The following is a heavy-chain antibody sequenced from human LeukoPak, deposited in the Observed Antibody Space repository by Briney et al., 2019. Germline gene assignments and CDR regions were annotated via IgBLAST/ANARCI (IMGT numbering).Heavy chain of an antibody. Sequence: PGGSPRLSCAASGFTFSSYWMHWVRQAPGKGLVWVSRINSDGSSTSYADSVKGRFTISRDNAKNTLYLQMNSLRAEDTAVYYCAREVVPAANDYWGQGTLVTVSS. V-gene: IGHV3-74*01. CDR2: INSDGSST. J-gene: IGHJ4*02. D-gene: IGHD2-2*01. CDR1: GFTFSSYW. CDR3: AREVVPAANDY.